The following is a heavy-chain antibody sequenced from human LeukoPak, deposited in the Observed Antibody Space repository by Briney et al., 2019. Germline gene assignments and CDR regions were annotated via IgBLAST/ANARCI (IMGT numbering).Heavy chain of an antibody. V-gene: IGHV1-8*03. CDR3: ARGRRGSYPQYNWFDP. D-gene: IGHD1-26*01. CDR1: GYSFTSYW. Sequence: GESLKISCKGSGYSFTSYWIGWVRQATGQGLDWMGWMNPNSGNTGYAQKFQGRVTITRNTSISTAYMELSSLRSEDTAVYYCARGRRGSYPQYNWFDPRGQGTLVTVSS. J-gene: IGHJ5*02. CDR2: MNPNSGNT.